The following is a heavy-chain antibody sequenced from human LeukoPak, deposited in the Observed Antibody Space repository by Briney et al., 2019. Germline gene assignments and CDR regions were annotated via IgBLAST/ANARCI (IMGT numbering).Heavy chain of an antibody. D-gene: IGHD6-6*01. CDR2: INSDGSST. CDR3: ARGGAIAARPLHY. CDR1: GFTFSSYW. Sequence: GGSLRLSCAASGFTFSSYWMHWVRQAPGKGRVWVSRINSDGSSTSYADSVKGRFTISRDNAKNTLYLQMNSLRAEDTAVYYCARGGAIAARPLHYWGQGTLVTVSS. V-gene: IGHV3-74*01. J-gene: IGHJ4*02.